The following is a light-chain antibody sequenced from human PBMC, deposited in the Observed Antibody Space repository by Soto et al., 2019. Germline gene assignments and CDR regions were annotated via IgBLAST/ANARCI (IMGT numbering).Light chain of an antibody. CDR1: SSDIGAYNY. Sequence: QSALTQPASVSGSPGQSITISCTGTSSDIGAYNYVSWYQQHPGKAPKLMLYDYNSRPSGVSNRFSGSKSGNTAALTISGLQAEDEADYYCNSYTTGSTRVFGAGTKLTVL. J-gene: IGLJ3*02. CDR3: NSYTTGSTRV. V-gene: IGLV2-14*01. CDR2: DYN.